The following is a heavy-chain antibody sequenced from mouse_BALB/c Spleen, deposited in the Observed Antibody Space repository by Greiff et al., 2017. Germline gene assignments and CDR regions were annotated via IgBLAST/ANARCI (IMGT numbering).Heavy chain of an antibody. D-gene: IGHD2-14*01. V-gene: IGHV1-67*01. J-gene: IGHJ3*01. Sequence: QVQLQQSGPELVRPGVSVKISCKGSGYTFTDYAMHWVKQSHAKSLEWIGVISTYYGNTNYNQKFKGKATMTVDKSSSTAYMELARLTSEDSAIYYCAREGYNWFAYWGQGTLVTVSA. CDR3: AREGYNWFAY. CDR2: ISTYYGNT. CDR1: GYTFTDYA.